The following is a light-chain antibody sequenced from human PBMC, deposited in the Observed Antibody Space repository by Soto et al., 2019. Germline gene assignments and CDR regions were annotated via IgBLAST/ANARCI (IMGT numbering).Light chain of an antibody. CDR2: DAS. J-gene: IGKJ4*01. CDR3: QQRTDWPPLT. Sequence: EIVLTQSPATLSLSPGDTATLSCRASQNINNYLAWYQQKPGQAPRLLIYDASNRATGLPPRFSGRGSGTDFTLTISSLEPEDFAVSYCQQRTDWPPLTFGGGTNVEVE. V-gene: IGKV3-11*01. CDR1: QNINNY.